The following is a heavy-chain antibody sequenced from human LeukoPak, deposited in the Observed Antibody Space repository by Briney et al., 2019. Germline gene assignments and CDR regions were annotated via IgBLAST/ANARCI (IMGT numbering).Heavy chain of an antibody. J-gene: IGHJ3*02. CDR2: IYTSGST. Sequence: SETLSLTCTVSGGSISSYYWSWIRQPAGKGLEWIGRIYTSGSTGYNPSLKSRVTMSVDTSKNQFSLKLNSVTAADTAVYYCARGSLIGYCSGTSCYPAALDIWGQGTMVTVSS. CDR3: ARGSLIGYCSGTSCYPAALDI. CDR1: GGSISSYY. D-gene: IGHD2-2*01. V-gene: IGHV4-4*07.